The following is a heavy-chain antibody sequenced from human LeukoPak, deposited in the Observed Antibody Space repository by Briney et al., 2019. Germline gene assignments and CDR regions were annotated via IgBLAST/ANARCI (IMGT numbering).Heavy chain of an antibody. CDR2: IYSAGGT. D-gene: IGHD3-22*01. Sequence: GGSLRLSCAASGFSFSTYGMHWVRQAPGKGLEWVSVIYSAGGTYYADSVKGRFTISRDNSKNTLYLQMNSLRVEDTAVYYCARDSSGPAYWGQGTLVTVSS. V-gene: IGHV3-66*01. CDR1: GFSFSTYG. J-gene: IGHJ4*02. CDR3: ARDSSGPAY.